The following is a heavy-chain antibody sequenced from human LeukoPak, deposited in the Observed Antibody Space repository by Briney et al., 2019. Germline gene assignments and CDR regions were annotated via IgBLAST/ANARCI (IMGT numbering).Heavy chain of an antibody. CDR1: GGSFSGYY. Sequence: SETLSLTCAVYGGSFSGYYWSWIRQPPGKGLEWIGYIYTSGSTNYNPSLKSRVTISVDTSKNQFSLKLSSVTAADTAVYYCARLRQLVLDYYYYYYMDVWGKGTTVTVSS. V-gene: IGHV4-4*09. CDR2: IYTSGST. J-gene: IGHJ6*03. CDR3: ARLRQLVLDYYYYYYMDV. D-gene: IGHD6-6*01.